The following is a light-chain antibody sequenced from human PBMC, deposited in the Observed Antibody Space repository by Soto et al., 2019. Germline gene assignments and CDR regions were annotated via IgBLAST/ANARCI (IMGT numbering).Light chain of an antibody. CDR2: DAS. Sequence: DIQMTQSPSTLSASVGDRVTITCRASQSINNWLAWYQQKPGKAPKLLIYDASSLESGVPSRFSGSRSGTEVTLTVSSLQPDDFATYFCQKYNSYLYTFGQGTKLEIK. CDR1: QSINNW. V-gene: IGKV1-5*01. J-gene: IGKJ2*01. CDR3: QKYNSYLYT.